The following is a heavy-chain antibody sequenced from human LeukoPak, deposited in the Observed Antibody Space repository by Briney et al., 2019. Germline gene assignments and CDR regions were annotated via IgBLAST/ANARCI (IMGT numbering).Heavy chain of an antibody. Sequence: GGSLRLSCAASGFTFSSYAMHWVRQAPGKGLEWVTIISYDGTNKYYADSVKGRFTIFRDNSKNTLYLQMNSLRAEDTAVYYCARGASGSYSNIDYWGQGTLVTVSS. CDR1: GFTFSSYA. D-gene: IGHD1-26*01. CDR3: ARGASGSYSNIDY. J-gene: IGHJ4*02. CDR2: ISYDGTNK. V-gene: IGHV3-30*14.